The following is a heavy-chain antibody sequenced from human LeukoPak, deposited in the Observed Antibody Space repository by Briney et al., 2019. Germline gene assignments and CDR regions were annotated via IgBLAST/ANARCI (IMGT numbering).Heavy chain of an antibody. CDR1: GGTFSSYA. Sequence: ASVKVSCTASGGTFSSYAISWVRQAPGQGLEWMGGIIPIFGTANYAQKFQGRVTITADESTSTAYMELSSLRSEDTAVYYCARAPPGMTMMTDYWGQGTLVTVSS. D-gene: IGHD3-22*01. V-gene: IGHV1-69*01. CDR3: ARAPPGMTMMTDY. J-gene: IGHJ4*02. CDR2: IIPIFGTA.